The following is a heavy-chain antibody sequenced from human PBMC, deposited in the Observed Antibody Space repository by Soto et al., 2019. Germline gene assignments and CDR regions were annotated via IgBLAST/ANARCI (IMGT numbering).Heavy chain of an antibody. V-gene: IGHV3-11*01. CDR1: GFTFRDYY. CDR3: AREISPPRYNVYNHAVDV. Sequence: QVQLVESGGALVKPGGSLRVSCAASGFTFRDYYMNWIRQPPGKGLEWVAFISRSGNTINYSDAVKGRFTISRDNADNSLFLQMSALRVEDTAVYSCAREISPPRYNVYNHAVDVWGLGTTVTVSP. J-gene: IGHJ6*01. D-gene: IGHD3-10*01. CDR2: ISRSGNTI.